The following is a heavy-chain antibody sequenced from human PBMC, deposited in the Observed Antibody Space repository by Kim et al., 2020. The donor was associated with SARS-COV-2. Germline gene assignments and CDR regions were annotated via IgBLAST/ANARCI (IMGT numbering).Heavy chain of an antibody. D-gene: IGHD3-10*01. CDR3: SRDRGLGGGNDV. Sequence: GGSLRLSCAASGFTFRSYAMRWVRQAPGKGLEWVAVIWYDGSNKYYADSVKGRFTISRDNSKNTLYLQMNSLRAEDTAVYYCSRDRGLGGGNDVWCQGT. J-gene: IGHJ6*02. CDR2: IWYDGSNK. V-gene: IGHV3-33*01. CDR1: GFTFRSYA.